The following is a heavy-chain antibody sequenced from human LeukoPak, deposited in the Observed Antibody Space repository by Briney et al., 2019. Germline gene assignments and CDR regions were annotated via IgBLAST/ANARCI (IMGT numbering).Heavy chain of an antibody. CDR1: GFTVSSNY. CDR3: ARDGVRAYCGGDCMDV. CDR2: MYSGGST. V-gene: IGHV3-66*01. Sequence: GGSLRLSCAASGFTVSSNYMSWVRQAPGKGLEWVSVMYSGGSTYYADSVKGRFTISRDNSKNTLYLQMNSLRAEDTAVYYCARDGVRAYCGGDCMDVWGKGTTVTISS. D-gene: IGHD2-21*01. J-gene: IGHJ6*03.